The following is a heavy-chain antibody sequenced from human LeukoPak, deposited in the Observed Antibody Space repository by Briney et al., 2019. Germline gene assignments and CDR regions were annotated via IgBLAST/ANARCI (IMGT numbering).Heavy chain of an antibody. J-gene: IGHJ4*02. Sequence: GGSLRLSCAASGFTFSSYSMNWVRQAPGKGLEWVSSISTSPDSINYADSVKGRFTISRDNAKNSLYLQMNSLRAEDTAVYYCARMSISPTLDYWGQGTLVTVSS. CDR2: ISTSPDSI. D-gene: IGHD3-3*01. CDR1: GFTFSSYS. V-gene: IGHV3-21*06. CDR3: ARMSISPTLDY.